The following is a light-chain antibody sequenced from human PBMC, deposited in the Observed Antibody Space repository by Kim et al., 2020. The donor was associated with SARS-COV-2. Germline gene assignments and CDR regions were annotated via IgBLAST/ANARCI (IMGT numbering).Light chain of an antibody. Sequence: ASVGDTVTITCRASQSISSWLAWYQQKPGKAPKLLIYAASSLHSGVPSRFSGSGSGTDYTLTISSLQPEDFATYFCQQANSFPRTFGQGTKVDIK. CDR3: QQANSFPRT. CDR2: AAS. CDR1: QSISSW. V-gene: IGKV1-12*01. J-gene: IGKJ1*01.